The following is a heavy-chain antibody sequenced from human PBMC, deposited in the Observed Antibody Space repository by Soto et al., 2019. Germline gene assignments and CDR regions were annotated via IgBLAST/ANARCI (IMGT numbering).Heavy chain of an antibody. CDR3: ARRYGTTFDY. CDR2: IYYRGST. D-gene: IGHD1-7*01. J-gene: IGHJ4*02. Sequence: SETLSLTCTVSGGSISSGDYYWSWIRQPPGKGMEWIGYIYYRGSTNYNPSLKSRVTISVETSKNKFTMKMSTMAATDTAVYYCARRYGTTFDYWGQGTLVTVSS. CDR1: GGSISSGDYY. V-gene: IGHV4-30-4*01.